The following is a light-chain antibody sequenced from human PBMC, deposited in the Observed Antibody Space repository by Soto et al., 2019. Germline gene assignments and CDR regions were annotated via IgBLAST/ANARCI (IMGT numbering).Light chain of an antibody. Sequence: EIVLTQSPGTLSLSPGERDTLSCRAIQTVSSSYLAWYQQKLGQAPRLLIYGASNRATGIPDRFSGSGSGTDFTLTISRLEPEDFAVYYCQQYGSSPRTFGQGTKVDIK. V-gene: IGKV3-20*01. CDR1: QTVSSSY. J-gene: IGKJ1*01. CDR3: QQYGSSPRT. CDR2: GAS.